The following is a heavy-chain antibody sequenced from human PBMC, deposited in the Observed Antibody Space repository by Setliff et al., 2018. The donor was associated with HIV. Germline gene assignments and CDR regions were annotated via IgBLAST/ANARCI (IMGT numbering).Heavy chain of an antibody. CDR3: ARGSPEAYQDSGWYN. D-gene: IGHD6-19*01. CDR2: IYYSGST. Sequence: SETLSLTCTVSGGSISSHYWSWIRQPPGKGLEWIGYIYYSGSTNYNPSLKSRVTISVDTSKRQLSVRLNSVTAADTAVYYCARGSPEAYQDSGWYNWGQGTLVTVSS. J-gene: IGHJ4*02. CDR1: GGSISSHY. V-gene: IGHV4-59*11.